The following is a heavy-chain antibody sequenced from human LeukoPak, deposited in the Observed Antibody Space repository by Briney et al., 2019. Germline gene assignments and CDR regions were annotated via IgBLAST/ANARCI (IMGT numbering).Heavy chain of an antibody. D-gene: IGHD5-24*01. CDR1: GGSISSSSYY. V-gene: IGHV4-39*07. CDR2: IYYSGST. J-gene: IGHJ6*03. CDR3: ARGRDGYNSGLYYYYMDV. Sequence: SETLSLTCTVSGGSISSSSYYWGWIRQPPGKGLEWIGSIYYSGSTYYNPSLKSRVTISVDTSKNQFSLKLSSVTAADTAVYYCARGRDGYNSGLYYYYMDVWGKGTTVTVSS.